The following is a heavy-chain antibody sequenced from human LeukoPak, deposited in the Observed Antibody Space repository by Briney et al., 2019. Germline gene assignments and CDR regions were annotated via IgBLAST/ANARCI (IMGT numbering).Heavy chain of an antibody. CDR3: ARGIAAGDSLDS. CDR2: LHYSGSP. V-gene: IGHV4-59*01. D-gene: IGHD6-13*01. CDR1: GGSLTSYY. Sequence: SETLSLTCTVSGGSLTSYYWNWIRQPPGKGLEWIGYLHYSGSPNYNPSLKSRVTISLDTSRNQFSLKLSSVTAADTAVYYCARGIAAGDSLDSWGQGTLVTVSS. J-gene: IGHJ4*02.